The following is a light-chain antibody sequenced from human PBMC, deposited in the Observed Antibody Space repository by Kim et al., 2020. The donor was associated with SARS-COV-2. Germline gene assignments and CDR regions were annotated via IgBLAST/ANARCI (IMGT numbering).Light chain of an antibody. CDR1: QSISSY. CDR2: AAS. Sequence: SVGDRVTLTCLASQSISSYLNWYQQKPGKAPKLLIYAASSLQSGVPSRFSGSGSGTDFTLTISSLQPEDFATYYCQQSYSTPLFTFGPGTKVDI. CDR3: QQSYSTPLFT. J-gene: IGKJ3*01. V-gene: IGKV1-39*01.